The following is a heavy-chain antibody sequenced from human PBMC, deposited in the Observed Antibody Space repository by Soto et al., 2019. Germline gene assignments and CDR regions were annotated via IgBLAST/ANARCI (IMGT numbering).Heavy chain of an antibody. CDR3: ARGVDFEGFSPYGMDV. Sequence: SETLSLTCTVSGGSINTGDYYWTWIRQPRGRGLEWIGYIYYSGTTYYNPSLKSRVSLSLDTSKNHFSLRLTSVTAADTAVYYCARGVDFEGFSPYGMDVWGQGTTVTVSS. CDR2: IYYSGTT. J-gene: IGHJ6*02. V-gene: IGHV4-30-4*01. CDR1: GGSINTGDYY. D-gene: IGHD3-3*01.